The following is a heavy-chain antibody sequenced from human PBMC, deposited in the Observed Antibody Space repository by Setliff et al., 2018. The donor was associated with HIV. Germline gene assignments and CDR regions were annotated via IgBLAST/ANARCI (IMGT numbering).Heavy chain of an antibody. CDR3: ARDGVPRGYSYGYFQNY. D-gene: IGHD5-18*01. CDR2: IIPIFGTA. V-gene: IGHV1-69*13. Sequence: SVKVSCKASGGTFSSYAIGWVRQAPGQGLEWMGGIIPIFGTANYAQKFQGRVTITADESTSTDYMELSSLRSEDTAVYYCARDGVPRGYSYGYFQNYWGQGTLVTVSS. CDR1: GGTFSSYA. J-gene: IGHJ4*02.